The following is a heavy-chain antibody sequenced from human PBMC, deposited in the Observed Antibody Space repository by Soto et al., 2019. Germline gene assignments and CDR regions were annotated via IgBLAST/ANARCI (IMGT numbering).Heavy chain of an antibody. D-gene: IGHD4-17*01. J-gene: IGHJ5*02. Sequence: SETLSLTCTVSGGSISSSSYYWGWIRQPPGKGLEWIGSIYYSGSTYYNPSLKSRVTISVDTSKNQFSLKLSSVTAADTAVYYCARQLWTNDYGDSDPWGQGTLVTVSS. CDR3: ARQLWTNDYGDSDP. CDR2: IYYSGST. CDR1: GGSISSSSYY. V-gene: IGHV4-39*01.